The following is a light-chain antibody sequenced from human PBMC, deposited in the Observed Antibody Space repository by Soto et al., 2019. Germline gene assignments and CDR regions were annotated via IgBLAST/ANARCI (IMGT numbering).Light chain of an antibody. V-gene: IGKV3-11*01. CDR2: TTS. Sequence: EIVLTQSPATLSLSPGERATLSCRASQSVSNSLAWYQQKPGQAPRLLIYTTSNRATGIPARFSGSGSRTDFTLTISSLESEDFAVYYCQQGNNWPIFTFGPGTKVDIK. CDR3: QQGNNWPIFT. J-gene: IGKJ3*01. CDR1: QSVSNS.